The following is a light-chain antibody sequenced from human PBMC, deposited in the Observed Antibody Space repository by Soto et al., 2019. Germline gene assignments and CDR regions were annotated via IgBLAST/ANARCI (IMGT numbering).Light chain of an antibody. J-gene: IGKJ1*01. Sequence: DIVLTQSPVSLPVTPGEPASISCRSSQSLLHSNGYNYLDWYLQKPGQSPQLLTYLGTTPASGVTDRSRGSGTDTDSTPKISRVGADDVGVYYCRQAVHPWTVGQGTKVYIK. V-gene: IGKV2-28*01. CDR1: QSLLHSNGYNY. CDR3: RQAVHPWT. CDR2: LGT.